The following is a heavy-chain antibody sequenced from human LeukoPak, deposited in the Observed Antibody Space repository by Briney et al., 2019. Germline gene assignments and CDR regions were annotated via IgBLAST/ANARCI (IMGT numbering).Heavy chain of an antibody. V-gene: IGHV3-30*02. D-gene: IGHD3-10*01. CDR2: IWHDGSFK. J-gene: IGHJ4*02. CDR1: GVTLSSNY. Sequence: PGGALRLSCAASGVTLSSNYMSWVRQTPGTGLERVALIWHDGSFKYSTESTKGGFRISRDTTKNTLCLHMNTLRAQETAVYYSAKDRNVQNKDLWFGVRRRWGQNDVWGQGTLVTVAS. CDR3: AKDRNVQNKDLWFGVRRRWGQNDV.